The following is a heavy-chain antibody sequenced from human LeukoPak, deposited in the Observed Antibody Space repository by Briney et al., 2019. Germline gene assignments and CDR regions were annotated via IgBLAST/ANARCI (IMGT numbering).Heavy chain of an antibody. V-gene: IGHV4-59*01. J-gene: IGHJ3*02. CDR3: AREDSEDAFDI. CDR1: GGSISSYY. Sequence: SETLSLTCTVSGGSISSYYWRWIRQPPGKGLEWIGYIYYSGSTNYNPSLKSRVTISVDTSKNQFSLKLSSVTAADTAVYYCAREDSEDAFDIWGQGTMVTVSS. CDR2: IYYSGST.